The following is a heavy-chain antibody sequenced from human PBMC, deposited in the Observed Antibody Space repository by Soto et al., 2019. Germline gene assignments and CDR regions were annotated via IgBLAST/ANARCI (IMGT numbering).Heavy chain of an antibody. J-gene: IGHJ4*02. CDR1: GGAVRNGGYS. Sequence: SETLSLTCTVSGGAVRNGGYSWGWVRQHPGKGLEWIGYVYYTGSTYYNPSLKSRIIISVDRSTNQFSLNLSSVTAADTAVYYCARGILHCGGDCYFNYFDYWGQGTLVTVSS. CDR3: ARGILHCGGDCYFNYFDY. D-gene: IGHD2-21*02. V-gene: IGHV4-31*03. CDR2: VYYTGST.